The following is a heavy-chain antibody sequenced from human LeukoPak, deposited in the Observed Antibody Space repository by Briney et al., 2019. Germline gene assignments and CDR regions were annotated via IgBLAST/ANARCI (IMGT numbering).Heavy chain of an antibody. Sequence: SETLSLTCTVSGGSISSDSYYWGWIRQPPGKRLEWIGCIYYSESPFCNPSLRSRVTMSVDTSKNQFALKLSSVTTADTAVYDCARQTYFYEASGHLNDNWGQGTLVTVSS. J-gene: IGHJ4*02. CDR2: IYYSESP. CDR1: GGSISSDSYY. CDR3: ARQTYFYEASGHLNDN. D-gene: IGHD2-15*01. V-gene: IGHV4-39*01.